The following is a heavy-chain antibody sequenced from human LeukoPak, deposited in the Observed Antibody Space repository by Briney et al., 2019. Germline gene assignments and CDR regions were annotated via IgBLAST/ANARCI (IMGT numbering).Heavy chain of an antibody. V-gene: IGHV3-30*01. Sequence: PGRSLRLSCAASGFTFCSYAMHWVRQAPGKGLEWVAVISYDGSNKYYAGSVKGRFTISRDNSKNTLYLQMNSLRAEDTAVYYCARDSMRGYDFWSGYYHWFDYWGQGTLVTVSS. D-gene: IGHD3-3*01. J-gene: IGHJ4*02. CDR2: ISYDGSNK. CDR3: ARDSMRGYDFWSGYYHWFDY. CDR1: GFTFCSYA.